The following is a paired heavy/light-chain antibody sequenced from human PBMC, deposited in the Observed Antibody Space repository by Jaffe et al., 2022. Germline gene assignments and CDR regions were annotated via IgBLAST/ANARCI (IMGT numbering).Heavy chain of an antibody. CDR1: GFTFSTYN. V-gene: IGHV3-21*01. CDR2: ISSSGTYI. D-gene: IGHD1-26*01. CDR3: ARVGSGSNADYFDY. J-gene: IGHJ4*02. Sequence: EVQLVESGGGLVKPGGSLRLSCAASGFTFSTYNMNWVRQAPGKGLEWVSSISSSGTYIYYADSVEGRFTISRDNAKNSLYLQMNSLRAEDTGVYYCARVGSGSNADYFDYWGQGTLVTVSS.
Light chain of an antibody. J-gene: IGLJ3*02. V-gene: IGLV4-69*01. Sequence: QLVLTQSPSASASLGASVKLTCTLSSGHSSYAIAWHQQQPEKGPRYLMKLNSDGSHIKGDGIPDRFSGSRSGAERYLTISSLQSEDEADYYCQTWDTGRVVFGGGTKLTVL. CDR3: QTWDTGRVV. CDR1: SGHSSYA. CDR2: LNSDGSH.